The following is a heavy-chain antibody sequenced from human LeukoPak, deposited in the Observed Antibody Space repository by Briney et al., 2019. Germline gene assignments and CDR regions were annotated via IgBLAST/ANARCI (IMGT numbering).Heavy chain of an antibody. J-gene: IGHJ4*02. D-gene: IGHD6-19*01. Sequence: GGSLRLSCSASRYPFSSYAMHWVRQAPGKGLHWVAAISYDGTNKYYADSVKGRFTISRDNSKNTLYLQMNSLRADDTAVFYCARGHPRPRVIAVAGNFDSWGQGTLVTVSS. CDR3: ARGHPRPRVIAVAGNFDS. V-gene: IGHV3-30-3*01. CDR2: ISYDGTNK. CDR1: RYPFSSYA.